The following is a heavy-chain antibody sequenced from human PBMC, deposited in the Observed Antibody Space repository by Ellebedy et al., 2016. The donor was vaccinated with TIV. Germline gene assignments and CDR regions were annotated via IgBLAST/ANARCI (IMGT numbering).Heavy chain of an antibody. CDR1: GFTFSSYS. Sequence: GGSLRLSCAASGFTFSSYSMNWVRQAPGKGLEWVSYISSSSSTIYYADSVKGRFTISRDNAKNTLYLQMNSLRAEDTAVYYCARGLRGSGGSETHWGQGTLVTVSS. CDR3: ARGLRGSGGSETH. V-gene: IGHV3-48*01. J-gene: IGHJ4*02. D-gene: IGHD2-15*01. CDR2: ISSSSSTI.